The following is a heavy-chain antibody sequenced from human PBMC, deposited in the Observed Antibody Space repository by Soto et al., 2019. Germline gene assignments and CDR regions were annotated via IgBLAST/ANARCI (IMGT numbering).Heavy chain of an antibody. J-gene: IGHJ6*02. D-gene: IGHD1-20*01. Sequence: QVQLVESGGGVVQPGRSLRLSCAASGFTFSSYGMHWVRQAPGKGLEWVAVISYDGSNKYYADSVKGRFTISRDNSKNQLYLVMNSLRAEDTAVYYCAKERITGTIYYYYDGMDVWGQGTTVTVSS. CDR2: ISYDGSNK. CDR3: AKERITGTIYYYYDGMDV. V-gene: IGHV3-30*18. CDR1: GFTFSSYG.